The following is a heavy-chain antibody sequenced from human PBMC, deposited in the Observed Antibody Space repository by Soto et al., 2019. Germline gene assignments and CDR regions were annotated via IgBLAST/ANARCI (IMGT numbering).Heavy chain of an antibody. D-gene: IGHD6-13*01. CDR2: IYPGDSDT. CDR3: ARGVGSSSLYSKNYGMDV. CDR1: GYSFTSYW. V-gene: IGHV5-51*01. Sequence: PGVALKISCKGSGYSFTSYWIGWVRQMPGKGLEWMGIIYPGDSDTRYSPSFQGQVTISADKSISTAYLQWSSLKASDTAMYYCARGVGSSSLYSKNYGMDVWGQRTTVRASS. J-gene: IGHJ6*02.